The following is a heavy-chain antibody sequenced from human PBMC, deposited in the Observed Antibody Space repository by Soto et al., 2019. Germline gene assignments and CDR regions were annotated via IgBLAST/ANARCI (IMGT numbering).Heavy chain of an antibody. CDR2: IPYDGRNK. CDR3: AQAHPSCDHIWGNYRLLLDP. J-gene: IGHJ5*02. Sequence: QVQLVESGGGAVQTGRSLRLSCAASGFSFSDNGMHWVRQAPGKGLEWVAVIPYDGRNKFYADSVKGRFTISRDNSKNVLYLQMNILRPEATAVHYCAQAHPSCDHIWGNYRLLLDPCGEGTLVTVSS. D-gene: IGHD3-16*02. CDR1: GFSFSDNG. V-gene: IGHV3-30*18.